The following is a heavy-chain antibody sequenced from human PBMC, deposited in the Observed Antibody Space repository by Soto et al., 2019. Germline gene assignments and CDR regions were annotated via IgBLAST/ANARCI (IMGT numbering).Heavy chain of an antibody. CDR3: AIVPTHSSAPYFDY. CDR2: ISYDGSTQ. CDR1: GFTFSNYA. J-gene: IGHJ4*02. V-gene: IGHV3-30-3*01. Sequence: QVQLVDSGGGVVQPGRSLRLSCAASGFTFSNYAMHWVRQAPGKGLEWVAVISYDGSTQYYADSVKCRFTICSDNSKKTVYLQMNCLRAAEAYWYYCAIVPTHSSAPYFDYWCQGSLVSVSS.